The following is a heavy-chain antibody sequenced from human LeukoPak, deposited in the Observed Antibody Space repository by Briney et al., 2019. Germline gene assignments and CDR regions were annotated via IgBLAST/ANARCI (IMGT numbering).Heavy chain of an antibody. Sequence: GGSLRLSCAASGFTFSSYWMSWVRQAPGKGLEWVANIKQGGSEKYYVDSVKGRFTISRDNAKNSLYLQMNSLRAEDTAVYYCARDLGDSLYYYYYGMDVWGQGTTVTVSS. D-gene: IGHD4-17*01. CDR1: GFTFSSYW. CDR3: ARDLGDSLYYYYYGMDV. CDR2: IKQGGSEK. J-gene: IGHJ6*02. V-gene: IGHV3-7*01.